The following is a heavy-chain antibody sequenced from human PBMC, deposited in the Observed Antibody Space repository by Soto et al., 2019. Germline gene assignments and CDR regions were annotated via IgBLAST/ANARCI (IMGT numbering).Heavy chain of an antibody. CDR2: INGYTGDT. CDR3: ARIGRSYPDYYYFGMDV. Sequence: QVQLVQSGGEVKQPGASVRVSCKTSGYTLKTFAMTWVRRAPGQGLEWVGWINGYTGDTNYAQIFQCRITITIDTTPSTVHLDLRNLRSDDTAIYYCARIGRSYPDYYYFGMDVWGQGTTVTVSS. V-gene: IGHV1-18*01. D-gene: IGHD3-16*01. J-gene: IGHJ6*02. CDR1: GYTLKTFA.